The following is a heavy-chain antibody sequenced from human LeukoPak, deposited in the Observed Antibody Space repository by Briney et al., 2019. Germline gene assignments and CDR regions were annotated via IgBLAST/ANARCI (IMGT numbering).Heavy chain of an antibody. V-gene: IGHV1-2*02. CDR2: INPNSGGT. J-gene: IGHJ5*02. Sequence: SVKVSCKASGYTFTGYYMHWVRQAPGQGLEWMGWINPNSGGTNYAQKFQGRVTMTRDTSISTAYMELSRLRSDDTAVYYCARGSRPKRIAANWFDPWGQGTLVTVSS. CDR3: ARGSRPKRIAANWFDP. CDR1: GYTFTGYY. D-gene: IGHD6-6*01.